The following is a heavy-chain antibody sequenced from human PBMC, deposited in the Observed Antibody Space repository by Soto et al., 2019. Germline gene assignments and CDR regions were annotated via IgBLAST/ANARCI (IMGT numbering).Heavy chain of an antibody. Sequence: QLQLQESGPGLLKTSEALSLTCTVSRGSIISNNYYWAWIRQSPGKGLEWIANIYYSGTTYYNRSLKSRVTISVDTSKNPFALTLTSVTAAYTAIYYDARPHNDRFGDYTVDTWVQWTMVTVSS. D-gene: IGHD3-10*01. V-gene: IGHV4-39*01. CDR3: ARPHNDRFGDYTVDT. J-gene: IGHJ3*02. CDR1: RGSIISNNYY. CDR2: IYYSGTT.